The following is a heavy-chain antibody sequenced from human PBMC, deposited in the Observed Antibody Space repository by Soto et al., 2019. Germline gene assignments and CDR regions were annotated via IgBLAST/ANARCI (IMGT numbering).Heavy chain of an antibody. CDR1: GYTFTGYY. Sequence: ASVKVSCKASGYTFTGYYMHWVRQAPGQGLEWMGWINPNSGGTNYAQKFQGWVTMTTDTSTSTAYMELRSLRSDDTAMYFCARVPSYLPEDYWGQGTLVTVSS. J-gene: IGHJ4*02. CDR3: ARVPSYLPEDY. CDR2: INPNSGGT. V-gene: IGHV1-2*04.